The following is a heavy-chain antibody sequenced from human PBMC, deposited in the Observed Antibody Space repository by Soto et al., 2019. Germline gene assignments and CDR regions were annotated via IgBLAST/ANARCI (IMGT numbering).Heavy chain of an antibody. V-gene: IGHV4-59*08. Sequence: LETLSLTCTVSGGSISSYYWSWIRQPPGKGLEWIGYIYYSGSTNYNPSLKSRVTISVDTSKNQFSLKLSSVTAADTAVYYCARQETNYDYIWGSYRYQAFDYWGQGTLVTVSS. CDR1: GGSISSYY. CDR2: IYYSGST. J-gene: IGHJ4*02. D-gene: IGHD3-16*02. CDR3: ARQETNYDYIWGSYRYQAFDY.